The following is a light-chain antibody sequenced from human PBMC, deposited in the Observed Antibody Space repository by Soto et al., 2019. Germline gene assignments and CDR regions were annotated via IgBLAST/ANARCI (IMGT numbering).Light chain of an antibody. J-gene: IGKJ1*01. CDR2: GAS. V-gene: IGKV1-39*01. Sequence: IQMTQSPSSLSASVGDRVTITCQSDQNILFYLNWYQHKPGRAPNLLIYGASNLHTGVPSRFSGSGSGTLFTLTINNLQPDDVAVYFCQQTLLRPDTFGQGTSVEVK. CDR1: QNILFY. CDR3: QQTLLRPDT.